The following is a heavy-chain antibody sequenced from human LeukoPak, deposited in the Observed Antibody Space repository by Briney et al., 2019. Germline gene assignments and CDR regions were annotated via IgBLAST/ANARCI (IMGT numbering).Heavy chain of an antibody. V-gene: IGHV4-39*01. CDR2: IYYSGST. Sequence: PSETLSLTCTVSGGSISSSSYYWGWVRQPPGKGLEWIGSIYYSGSTYYNPSLKSRVTISVDTSKNQFSLKLNSVTAADTAVYYCAKAGRVAGNAYFDSWGQGTLVTVSS. D-gene: IGHD6-19*01. CDR3: AKAGRVAGNAYFDS. CDR1: GGSISSSSYY. J-gene: IGHJ4*02.